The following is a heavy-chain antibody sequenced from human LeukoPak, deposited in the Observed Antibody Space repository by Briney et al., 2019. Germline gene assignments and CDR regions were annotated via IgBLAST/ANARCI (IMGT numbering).Heavy chain of an antibody. CDR3: TAWTDLYDS. V-gene: IGHV3-15*01. CDR1: GFTFSSYG. J-gene: IGHJ4*02. Sequence: GTLTLSCAASGFTFSSYGMHWVRQAPGKGLEWVGRIRSKTDGGTPDYPAPVKGRSIISRNDSRETLYRQRNSMRVEDTAVYYCTAWTDLYDSWGQGTLVAVSS. D-gene: IGHD3/OR15-3a*01. CDR2: IRSKTDGGTP.